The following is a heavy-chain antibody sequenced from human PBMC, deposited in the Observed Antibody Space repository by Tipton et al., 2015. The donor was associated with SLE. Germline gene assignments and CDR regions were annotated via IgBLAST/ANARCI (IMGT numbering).Heavy chain of an antibody. D-gene: IGHD6-13*01. Sequence: TLSLTCTVSGGSISNYYWSWIRQPPGKGLEWIGEINHSGSTNYNPSLKSRVTISEDTSKNQFSLKLSSVTTAETAVYYCASLIAAAGRGYGMDVWGQGTTVTVSS. J-gene: IGHJ6*02. CDR1: GGSISNYY. CDR3: ASLIAAAGRGYGMDV. V-gene: IGHV4-34*01. CDR2: INHSGST.